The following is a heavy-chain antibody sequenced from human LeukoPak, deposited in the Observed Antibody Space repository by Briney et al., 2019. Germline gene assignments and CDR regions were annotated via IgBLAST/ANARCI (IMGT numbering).Heavy chain of an antibody. CDR1: GGSISSYY. D-gene: IGHD4/OR15-4a*01. CDR2: IYYSGST. CDR3: ARGASPAPYYYYGMDV. J-gene: IGHJ6*02. V-gene: IGHV4-59*08. Sequence: SETLSLTCTVSGGSISSYYWSWIRQPPGKGLEGIGYIYYSGSTNYNPSLKSRVTISVDTSKNQFSLKLSSVTAADTAVYYCARGASPAPYYYYGMDVWGQGTTVTVSS.